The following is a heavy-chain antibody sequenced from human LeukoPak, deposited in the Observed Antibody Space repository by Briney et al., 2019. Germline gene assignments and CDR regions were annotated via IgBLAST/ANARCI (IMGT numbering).Heavy chain of an antibody. CDR2: IWKDGSNK. Sequence: PGGSLRLSCAASGFTFNSYGMHWVRQAPGEGLEWVAVIWKDGSNKYYADSVKGRFTISRDNSKNTLYLQMNSLRAEDTAVYSCARASGPFDYWGQGTMVTVSS. J-gene: IGHJ4*02. V-gene: IGHV3-33*08. CDR3: ARASGPFDY. D-gene: IGHD3-10*01. CDR1: GFTFNSYG.